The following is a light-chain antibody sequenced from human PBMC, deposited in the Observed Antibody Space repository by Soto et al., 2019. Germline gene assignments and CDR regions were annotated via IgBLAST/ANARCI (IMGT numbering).Light chain of an antibody. CDR1: QSVSSN. Sequence: EIVMTQSPATLSVSPRERATLPCRASQSVSSNLAWYQQKPGQAPRLLIYGASTRATGIPARFSGSGSGTKFTLNISSLQSQDFAVYYYQQYNHWRVTCGQGTKEGIK. CDR3: QQYNHWRVT. CDR2: GAS. V-gene: IGKV3-15*01. J-gene: IGKJ1*01.